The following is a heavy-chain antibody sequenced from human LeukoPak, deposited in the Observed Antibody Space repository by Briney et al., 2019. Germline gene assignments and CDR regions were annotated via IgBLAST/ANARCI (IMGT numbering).Heavy chain of an antibody. Sequence: GGSLRLSCAASGFTFSNYAMSWVRQAPGKGLDWVSAISGSGGSTYYADSVKGRFPISRDNSKNTLYLQMNSLRAEDTAVYYCAKDFTANYDFWSGYPHWGQGTLVTVSS. D-gene: IGHD3-3*01. CDR1: GFTFSNYA. V-gene: IGHV3-23*01. CDR2: ISGSGGST. J-gene: IGHJ4*02. CDR3: AKDFTANYDFWSGYPH.